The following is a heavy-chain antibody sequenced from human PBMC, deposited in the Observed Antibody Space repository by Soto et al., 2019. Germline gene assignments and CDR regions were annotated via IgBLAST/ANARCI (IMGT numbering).Heavy chain of an antibody. CDR3: AEEADISRYYPVY. V-gene: IGHV3-30-3*01. D-gene: IGHD2-15*01. CDR1: GFTFGNYI. J-gene: IGHJ4*02. CDR2: IFHDGNSE. Sequence: PVGSLRLSCAASGFTFGNYIMHWVRQAPGKGLEWVAIIFHDGNSEYYADSVKGRFTISRDNSKNTLHLQMNSLRGEDTAVYYCAEEADISRYYPVYWGPGTQVTLSS.